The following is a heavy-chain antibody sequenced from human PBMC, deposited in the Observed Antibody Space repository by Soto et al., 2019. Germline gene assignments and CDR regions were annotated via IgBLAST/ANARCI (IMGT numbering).Heavy chain of an antibody. J-gene: IGHJ5*02. V-gene: IGHV4-39*01. Sequence: SETLSLTCTVSGGSINSSSYSWGWIRQPPGKGPEWIGSIYYSGSTYYNPSLKSRVTISVDTSKNQFSLKLSSVTAADTAVYYCARHGTQLVRVAWFDPWGQGTLVTVSS. CDR2: IYYSGST. D-gene: IGHD6-13*01. CDR3: ARHGTQLVRVAWFDP. CDR1: GGSINSSSYS.